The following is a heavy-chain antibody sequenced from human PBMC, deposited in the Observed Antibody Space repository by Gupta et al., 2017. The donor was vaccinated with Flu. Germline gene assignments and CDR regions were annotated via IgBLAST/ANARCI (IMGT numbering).Heavy chain of an antibody. Sequence: LGSVPVLATPSEPLSLTCTVSGGSISSYYWSWIRQPPGKGLEWIGYIYYSGSTNYNPSLKSRVTISVDTSKNQFSLKLSSVTAADTAVYYCARGGYSYGYYMPPGDWYFDLWGRGTLVTVSS. CDR2: IYYSGST. CDR1: GGSISSYY. J-gene: IGHJ2*01. V-gene: IGHV4-59*01. D-gene: IGHD5-18*01. CDR3: ARGGYSYGYYMPPGDWYFDL.